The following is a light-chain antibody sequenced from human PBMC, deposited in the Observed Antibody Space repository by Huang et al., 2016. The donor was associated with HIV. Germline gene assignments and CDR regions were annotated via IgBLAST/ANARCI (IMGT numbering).Light chain of an antibody. CDR2: DAS. CDR1: QSISTW. Sequence: DIQMTQSPSTLSASVGDRVTITCRASQSISTWLAWYQQKPGKAPKILIYDASSLGSGVPSRFSGSGSGTQFTLTISSLQPDNLATYYCQQYNSYPWTFGQGTKVEIK. J-gene: IGKJ1*01. CDR3: QQYNSYPWT. V-gene: IGKV1-5*01.